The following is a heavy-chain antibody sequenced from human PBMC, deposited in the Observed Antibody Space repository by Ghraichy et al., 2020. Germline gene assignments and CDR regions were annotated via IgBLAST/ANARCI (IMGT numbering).Heavy chain of an antibody. CDR1: GFNFTNYG. Sequence: GGSLRLSCAASGFNFTNYGMHWVRQAPGKGLEWVAVISHDGRNIYYGDSVRGRFAISRDNSKNTLYLLMNSLRADDTAVYYCAKDRGYSYVAWGLHDYWGQGTLVTVSS. CDR3: AKDRGYSYVAWGLHDY. CDR2: ISHDGRNI. D-gene: IGHD5-18*01. J-gene: IGHJ4*02. V-gene: IGHV3-30*18.